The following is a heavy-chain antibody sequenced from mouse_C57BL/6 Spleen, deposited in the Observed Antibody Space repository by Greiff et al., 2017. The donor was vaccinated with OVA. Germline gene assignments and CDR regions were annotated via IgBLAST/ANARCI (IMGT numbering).Heavy chain of an antibody. V-gene: IGHV1-19*01. Sequence: EVQRVESGPVLVKPGASVKMSCKASGYTFTDYYMNWVKQSHGKSLEWIGVINPYNGGTSYNQKFKGKATLTVDKSSSTAYMELNSLTSEDSAVYYCARSNYYGYFDVWGTGTTVTVSS. CDR1: GYTFTDYY. CDR2: INPYNGGT. CDR3: ARSNYYGYFDV. J-gene: IGHJ1*03.